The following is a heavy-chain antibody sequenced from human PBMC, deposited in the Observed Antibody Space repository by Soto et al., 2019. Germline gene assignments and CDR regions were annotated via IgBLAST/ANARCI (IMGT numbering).Heavy chain of an antibody. D-gene: IGHD6-19*01. J-gene: IGHJ4*02. CDR3: AKDTEQWLVRRAGVRFDY. CDR1: GFTFSSYA. V-gene: IGHV3-23*01. CDR2: ISGSGGST. Sequence: GGSLSLSCAASGFTFSSYAMSWVRQAPGKGLEWVSAISGSGGSTYYADSVKGRFTISRDNSKNTLYLQMNSLRAEDTAVYYCAKDTEQWLVRRAGVRFDYWGQGTLVTVSS.